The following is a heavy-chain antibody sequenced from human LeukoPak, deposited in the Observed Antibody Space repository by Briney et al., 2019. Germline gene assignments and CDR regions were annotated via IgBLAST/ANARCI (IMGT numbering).Heavy chain of an antibody. CDR2: INWNSGSI. CDR1: GFTFDDYA. D-gene: IGHD6-6*01. V-gene: IGHV3-9*01. J-gene: IGHJ6*03. CDR3: ARGRGAARGPFGYMDV. Sequence: SGGSLRLSCAASGFTFDDYAMHWVRQAPGKGLEWVSGINWNSGSIGYADSVKGRFTISRDNAKNSLYLQMNSLRAEDTAVYYCARGRGAARGPFGYMDVWGKGTTVTVSS.